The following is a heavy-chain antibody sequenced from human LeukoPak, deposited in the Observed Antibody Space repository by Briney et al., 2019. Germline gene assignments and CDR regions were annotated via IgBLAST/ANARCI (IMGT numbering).Heavy chain of an antibody. CDR1: GGSISSYY. D-gene: IGHD3-22*01. Sequence: PSETLSLTCTVSGGSISSYYWSWIRQPPGKGLEWIGYIYYSGSTYYNPSLKSRVTISVDTSKNQFSLKLSSVTAADTAVYYCARGPDYYDSSGYFGPLSGRRYYFDYWGQGTLVTVSS. V-gene: IGHV4-59*12. CDR2: IYYSGST. CDR3: ARGPDYYDSSGYFGPLSGRRYYFDY. J-gene: IGHJ4*02.